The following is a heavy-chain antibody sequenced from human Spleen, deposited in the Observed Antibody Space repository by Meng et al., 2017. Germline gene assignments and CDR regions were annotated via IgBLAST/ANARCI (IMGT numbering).Heavy chain of an antibody. V-gene: IGHV1-18*01. CDR3: ATRGNPYLDR. J-gene: IGHJ4*02. Sequence: QGQLGQSGAEVKKPGASVKVSCKASGYTFTSYSISWVRQAPGQGPQWMGWISGYNGNTNYAEELQGRVTMTTDTSTSTAYLELRSLRSDDTAVYYCATRGNPYLDRWGQGTLVTVSS. CDR1: GYTFTSYS. CDR2: ISGYNGNT.